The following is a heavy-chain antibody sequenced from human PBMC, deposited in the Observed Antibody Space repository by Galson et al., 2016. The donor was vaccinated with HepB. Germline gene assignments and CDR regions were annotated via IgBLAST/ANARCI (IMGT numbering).Heavy chain of an antibody. V-gene: IGHV1-24*01. J-gene: IGHJ3*01. CDR3: AVRMVDFDLDAFDS. Sequence: SVKVSCKVSGYTLTELSMHWVRQAPGKGLEWMGGFDPEDGERKYAEKFQGRVTMTVDTSTDTAYMDLSSLRSEDTAVYYCAVRMVDFDLDAFDSWGQGTMVTVSS. CDR2: FDPEDGER. D-gene: IGHD3-9*01. CDR1: GYTLTELS.